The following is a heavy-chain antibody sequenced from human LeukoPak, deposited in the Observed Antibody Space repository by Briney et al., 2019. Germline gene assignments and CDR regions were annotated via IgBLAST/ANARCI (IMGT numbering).Heavy chain of an antibody. CDR1: GGTFSSYA. V-gene: IGHV1-69*04. Sequence: GASVKVSCKASGGTFSSYAISWVRQAPGQGLEWMGRIIPILGIANYAQKFQGRVTITADKSTSTAYMELSSLRSEDTAVYYCARTQTAWLQFPYYFDYWGQGTLVTVSS. D-gene: IGHD5-24*01. CDR2: IIPILGIA. J-gene: IGHJ4*02. CDR3: ARTQTAWLQFPYYFDY.